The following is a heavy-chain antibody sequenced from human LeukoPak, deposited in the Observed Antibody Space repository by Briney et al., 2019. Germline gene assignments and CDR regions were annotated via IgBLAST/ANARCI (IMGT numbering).Heavy chain of an antibody. CDR3: ARELGHCFNTNCGFSVDY. J-gene: IGHJ4*02. Sequence: GASVTVSCKASGYIFTSRYMHWVRQAPGQGLEWLGIINPSGGSTSYAQKFQGRVTMTRDTSTSTVYMELSSLRYEDTAVYYCARELGHCFNTNCGFSVDYWGQGTLVTVSS. D-gene: IGHD2-2*01. V-gene: IGHV1-46*01. CDR1: GYIFTSRY. CDR2: INPSGGST.